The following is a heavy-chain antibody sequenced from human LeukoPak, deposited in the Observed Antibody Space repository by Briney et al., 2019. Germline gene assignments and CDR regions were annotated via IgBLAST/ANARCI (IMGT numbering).Heavy chain of an antibody. V-gene: IGHV3-23*01. CDR3: ARAGSWSSRPYFDY. D-gene: IGHD1-26*01. CDR1: GFSFSSYV. J-gene: IGHJ4*02. Sequence: GGSLRLSCAASGFSFSSYVMSWVRQAPGKGLEWASAVSGSGGSTYSADSVKGRFTISRDNSKNMVYLQTSSLRAEDTAVYYCARAGSWSSRPYFDYWGQGILVSVSS. CDR2: VSGSGGST.